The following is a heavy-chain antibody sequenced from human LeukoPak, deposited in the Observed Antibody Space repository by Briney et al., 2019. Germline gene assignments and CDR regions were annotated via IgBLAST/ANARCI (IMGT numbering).Heavy chain of an antibody. CDR3: ARPLLGVVGAFDP. D-gene: IGHD2-21*01. J-gene: IGHJ5*02. V-gene: IGHV4-59*08. CDR1: GGSISSYY. Sequence: SETLSLTCTVSGGSISSYYWSWIRQPPGKGLEWIGYIYYSGSTNYNPSLKSRVAISVDTSKNQFSLNLSSVTATDTAVYYCARPLLGVVGAFDPWGQGTLVTVSS. CDR2: IYYSGST.